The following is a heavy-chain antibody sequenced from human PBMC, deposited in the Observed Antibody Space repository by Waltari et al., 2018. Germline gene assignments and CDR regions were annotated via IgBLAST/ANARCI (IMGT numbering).Heavy chain of an antibody. D-gene: IGHD2-15*01. J-gene: IGHJ4*02. V-gene: IGHV4-38-2*02. CDR1: GYSISSGYY. CDR3: AREGDIVVVVAATFDY. Sequence: QVQLQESGPGLVKPSETLSLTCAVSGYSISSGYYWGWIRQPPGKGLAWIGSIYHSGSTYYNPSLKSRVTISVDTSKNQFSLKLSSVTAADTAVYYCAREGDIVVVVAATFDYWGQGTLVTVSS. CDR2: IYHSGST.